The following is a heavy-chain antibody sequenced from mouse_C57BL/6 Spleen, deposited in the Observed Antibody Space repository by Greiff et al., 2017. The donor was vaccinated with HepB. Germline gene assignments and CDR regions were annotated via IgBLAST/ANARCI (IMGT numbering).Heavy chain of an antibody. Sequence: DVMLVESGGGLVKPGGSLKLSCAASGFTFRDYGMHWVRQAPEKGLEWVAYISSGSSTIYYADTVTGRFTISRDNAKNTLFLQMTSLRSEDTAMYYCAGDSSGHYAMDYWGQGTSVTVSS. J-gene: IGHJ4*01. D-gene: IGHD3-2*02. V-gene: IGHV5-17*01. CDR2: ISSGSSTI. CDR1: GFTFRDYG. CDR3: AGDSSGHYAMDY.